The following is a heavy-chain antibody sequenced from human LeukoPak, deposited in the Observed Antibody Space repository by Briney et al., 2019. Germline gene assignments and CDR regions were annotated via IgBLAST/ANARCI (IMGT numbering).Heavy chain of an antibody. CDR1: GFTVSRNY. D-gene: IGHD6-13*01. Sequence: PGGSLRLSCAASGFTVSRNYMNWVRQAPGKGLEWVSVIYSGGNTYYADSVKGRFTISRDNAKNSLYLQMSSLRAEDTAVYYCARDGGSSWYFDYWGQGTLVTVSS. J-gene: IGHJ4*02. CDR2: IYSGGNT. V-gene: IGHV3-53*01. CDR3: ARDGGSSWYFDY.